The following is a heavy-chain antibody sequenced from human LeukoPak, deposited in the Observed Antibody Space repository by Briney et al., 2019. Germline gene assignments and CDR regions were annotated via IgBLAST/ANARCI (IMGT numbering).Heavy chain of an antibody. CDR3: AKEGAWGNWYFDL. Sequence: GRSLRLSCAASGFTFSSHGLHWVRQAPGKGLEWVVVISADGDTKYYADSVKGRFTISRDNSKNTVYLEMNSLREEDTAVYYCAKEGAWGNWYFDLWGRGTLVTVSS. V-gene: IGHV3-30*18. J-gene: IGHJ2*01. CDR2: ISADGDTK. D-gene: IGHD3-16*01. CDR1: GFTFSSHG.